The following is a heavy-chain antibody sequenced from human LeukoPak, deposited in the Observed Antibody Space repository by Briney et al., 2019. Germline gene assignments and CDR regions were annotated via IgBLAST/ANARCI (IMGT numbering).Heavy chain of an antibody. CDR1: GFTFSSYG. J-gene: IGHJ4*02. CDR3: ASDSSGYYYGEFDY. Sequence: GGSLRLSCAASGFTFSSYGMHWVRQAPGKGLEWVAVISYDGSNKYYADSVKGRFTISRDNSKNTLYLQMNSLRAEDTAVYYCASDSSGYYYGEFDYWGQGTLVTVSS. D-gene: IGHD3-22*01. CDR2: ISYDGSNK. V-gene: IGHV3-30*12.